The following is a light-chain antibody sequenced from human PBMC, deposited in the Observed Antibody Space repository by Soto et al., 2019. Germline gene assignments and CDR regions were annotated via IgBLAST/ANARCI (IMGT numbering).Light chain of an antibody. J-gene: IGKJ2*01. CDR3: QQYHTYPYT. Sequence: DLQMTQSPSILSVSVGDRVTITCRASQTVSSRLAWFQHKPGAPPKLLIFRASSLEHGAPSRFSGSGSGTEFTLTISSLQPEDFATYYWQQYHTYPYTFGQGTKLDIQ. V-gene: IGKV1-5*03. CDR1: QTVSSR. CDR2: RAS.